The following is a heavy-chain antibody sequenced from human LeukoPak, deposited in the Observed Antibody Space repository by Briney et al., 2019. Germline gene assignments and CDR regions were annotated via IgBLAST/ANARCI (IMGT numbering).Heavy chain of an antibody. D-gene: IGHD1-26*01. V-gene: IGHV3-7*04. Sequence: GGSLRLSCAASGFTFSSYWMSWVRQAPGKGLEWVAIIKQDGTEKYYVDSVKGRFTISGDNAKNSLYLQMSSLRAEDTAVYYCARGVGATHFDYWGQGTLVTVSS. CDR3: ARGVGATHFDY. CDR2: IKQDGTEK. CDR1: GFTFSSYW. J-gene: IGHJ4*02.